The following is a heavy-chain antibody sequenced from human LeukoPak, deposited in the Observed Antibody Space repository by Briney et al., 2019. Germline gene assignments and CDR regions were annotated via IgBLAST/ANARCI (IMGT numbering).Heavy chain of an antibody. CDR1: GFTFSSYS. CDR3: ARDIEIRALDAIDY. D-gene: IGHD5-24*01. V-gene: IGHV3-7*01. J-gene: IGHJ4*02. Sequence: GGSLRLSCAASGFTFSSYSMSWVRQAPGKGLEWVANIKQDGSEKYYVDSVKGRFTISRDNAKNSLYLQMINLRAEDTAMYYCARDIEIRALDAIDYWGQGTLVTVSS. CDR2: IKQDGSEK.